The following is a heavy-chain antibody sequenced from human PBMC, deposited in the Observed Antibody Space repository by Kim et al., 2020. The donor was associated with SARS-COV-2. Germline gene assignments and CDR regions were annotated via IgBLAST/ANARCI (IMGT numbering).Heavy chain of an antibody. V-gene: IGHV5-51*01. Sequence: YSPSFQGQVTISADKSISTAYLQWSSLKASDTAMYYCAIDSSGYQYYFDYWGQGTLVTVSS. D-gene: IGHD3-22*01. CDR3: AIDSSGYQYYFDY. J-gene: IGHJ4*02.